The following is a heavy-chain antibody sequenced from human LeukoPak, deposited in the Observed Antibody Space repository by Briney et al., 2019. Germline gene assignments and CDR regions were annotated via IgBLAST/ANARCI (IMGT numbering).Heavy chain of an antibody. Sequence: GRSLRLSCAASGFTFSSYSMNWVRQAPGKGLEWVSSISSSSSYIYYADSVKGRFTISRDNAKNSLYLQMNSLRAEDTAVYYCARAGDYGDFWGAFDIWGQGTMVTVSS. J-gene: IGHJ3*02. CDR1: GFTFSSYS. D-gene: IGHD4-17*01. V-gene: IGHV3-21*01. CDR2: ISSSSSYI. CDR3: ARAGDYGDFWGAFDI.